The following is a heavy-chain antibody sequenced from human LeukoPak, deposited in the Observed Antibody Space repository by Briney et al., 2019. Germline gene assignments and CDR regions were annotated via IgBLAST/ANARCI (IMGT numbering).Heavy chain of an antibody. V-gene: IGHV4-34*01. Sequence: SETLSLTCAVYGESFSGYYWSWIRQPPGKGLEWIGEINHSGSTNYNPSLKSRVTISVDTSKNQFSLKLSSVTAADTAVYYCARGQTWIQLWLQVDAFDIWGQGTMVTVSS. CDR2: INHSGST. CDR3: ARGQTWIQLWLQVDAFDI. D-gene: IGHD5-18*01. J-gene: IGHJ3*02. CDR1: GESFSGYY.